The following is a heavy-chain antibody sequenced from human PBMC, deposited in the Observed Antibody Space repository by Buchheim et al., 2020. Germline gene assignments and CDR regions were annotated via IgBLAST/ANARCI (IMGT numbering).Heavy chain of an antibody. V-gene: IGHV4-39*07. D-gene: IGHD3-22*01. CDR3: ARALSMIVVGTHDAFDI. CDR1: GGSISSSSYY. J-gene: IGHJ3*02. CDR2: IYYSGST. Sequence: QLQLQESGPGLVKPSETLSLTCTVSGGSISSSSYYWGWIRQPPGKGLEWIGSIYYSGSTYYHPSLKSRVTISVDTSKNQSSLKLSSVTAADTAVYYCARALSMIVVGTHDAFDIWGQGT.